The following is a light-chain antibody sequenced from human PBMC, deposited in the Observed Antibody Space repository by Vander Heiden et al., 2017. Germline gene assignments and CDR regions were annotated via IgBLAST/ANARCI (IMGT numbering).Light chain of an antibody. J-gene: IGKJ2*01. CDR2: AAS. CDR3: HKDNNAPYT. V-gene: IGKV1-27*01. Sequence: GDRVTITCRASQHIRNYLAWYQQKPGKGPKLLIYAASTLQSGVPSWFSGSGSGIDFTLTISSLQPEDVATYYCHKDNNAPYTFGQGTKLEIK. CDR1: QHIRNY.